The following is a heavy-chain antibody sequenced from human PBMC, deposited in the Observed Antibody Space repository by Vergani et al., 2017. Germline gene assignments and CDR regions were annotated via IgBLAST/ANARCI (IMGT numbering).Heavy chain of an antibody. V-gene: IGHV4-34*01. CDR1: GGSFSGYY. J-gene: IGHJ3*02. CDR3: AMGGRSYDAFDI. Sequence: QVQLQQWGAGLLKPSETLSLTCAVYGGSFSGYYWSWIRQPPGKGLEWIGEINHSGSTNYNPSLKSRVTISVDTSKNQFSLKLSSVTAADTAVYYCAMGGRSYDAFDIWGQGTTVTVSS. CDR2: INHSGST.